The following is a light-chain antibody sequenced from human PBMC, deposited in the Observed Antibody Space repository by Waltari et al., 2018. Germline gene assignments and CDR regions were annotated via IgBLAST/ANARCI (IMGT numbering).Light chain of an antibody. V-gene: IGLV2-14*03. CDR1: SSDVGAYNY. CDR3: SSYISSSTLEV. J-gene: IGLJ2*01. CDR2: DVS. Sequence: QSALTQPASVSGSPGQSITIPGTGTSSDVGAYNYVSWYQQHPGKAPKLMIFDVSNRPSGVSNRFSGSKSGNTASLTISGLQAEDEADYYCSSYISSSTLEVFGGGTSLTVL.